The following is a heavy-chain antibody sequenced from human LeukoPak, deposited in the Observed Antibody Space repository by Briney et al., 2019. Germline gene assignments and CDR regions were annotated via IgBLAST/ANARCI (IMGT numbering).Heavy chain of an antibody. J-gene: IGHJ4*02. CDR3: ATDLHFGYCTATSCAHY. V-gene: IGHV3-15*01. Sequence: GGSLRLSCAASGFTFITSWMTWVRQASGKGLEWVGRIRSTPDGGAADYAAPVKGRFTISRDDSKNTLYLQMSSLRTEDTAVYYCATDLHFGYCTATSCAHYWGQGTLVTVSS. D-gene: IGHD2-2*03. CDR2: IRSTPDGGAA. CDR1: GFTFITSW.